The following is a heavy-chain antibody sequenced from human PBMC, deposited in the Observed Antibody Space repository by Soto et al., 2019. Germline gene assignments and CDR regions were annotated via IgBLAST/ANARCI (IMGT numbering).Heavy chain of an antibody. V-gene: IGHV1-69*01. CDR2: IIPIFGTA. CDR3: ARASRGGIMVIPFDY. Sequence: QVQLVQSGAEVKKPGSSVKVSCKASGGTFSSYAISWVRQAPGQGLEWMGGIIPIFGTANYAQKFQGRVTITSDESTSTAYMELSSLRSEDTAVYYCARASRGGIMVIPFDYWGQGTLVTVSS. J-gene: IGHJ4*02. CDR1: GGTFSSYA. D-gene: IGHD3-16*01.